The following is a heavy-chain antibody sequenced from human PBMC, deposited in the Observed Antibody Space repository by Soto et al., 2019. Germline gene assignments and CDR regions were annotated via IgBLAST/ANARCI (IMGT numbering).Heavy chain of an antibody. CDR1: GFTFRSFT. J-gene: IGHJ5*02. Sequence: GGSLRLSCAASGFTFRSFTRNWVRQAPGKGLEWVSTISSNSAYIYYTDALRGRFTISRDNAKNSLHLQMNSLRAEDTAVYYCTRDASRDSSARGWFDPWGPGTLVTVSS. V-gene: IGHV3-21*01. CDR2: ISSNSAYI. D-gene: IGHD6-13*01. CDR3: TRDASRDSSARGWFDP.